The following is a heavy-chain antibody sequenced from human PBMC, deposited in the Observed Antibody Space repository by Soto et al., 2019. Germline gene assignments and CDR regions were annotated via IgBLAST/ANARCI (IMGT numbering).Heavy chain of an antibody. V-gene: IGHV3-23*01. CDR3: TKMQGMEVWGYSFDF. Sequence: EVRLLESGGGLVQPGGSLRLSCAASGFTFSSFAMSWVRQSPGRGPEWISRVFGGGYGPSYADSVKGRFTISRDNSKNTLYPQMDSLRAEDTATYYCTKMQGMEVWGYSFDFWGHGTLVTVSS. CDR1: GFTFSSFA. CDR2: VFGGGYGP. D-gene: IGHD2-8*02. J-gene: IGHJ4*01.